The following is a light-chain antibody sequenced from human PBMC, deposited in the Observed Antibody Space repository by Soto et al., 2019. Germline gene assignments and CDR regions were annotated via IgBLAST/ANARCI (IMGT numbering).Light chain of an antibody. Sequence: EIVMTQSPATLSVSPGERATLSCRASQSVSSNLAWYQQKSGQAPRLLIYGASNRVTGIPDRFSGSGSGTDFTLTISRLEPEDFAVYYCQHYGSSPDHTFGQGTRLEIK. CDR2: GAS. J-gene: IGKJ5*01. CDR3: QHYGSSPDHT. V-gene: IGKV3-20*01. CDR1: QSVSSN.